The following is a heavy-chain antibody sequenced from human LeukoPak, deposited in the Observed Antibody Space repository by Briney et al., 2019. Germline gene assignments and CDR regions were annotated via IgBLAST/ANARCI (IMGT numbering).Heavy chain of an antibody. CDR1: GFTFSSYG. V-gene: IGHV3-30*18. Sequence: GGSLRLSCAASGFTFSSYGMHWVRQAPGKGLEWVAVISYDGSNKYYADSVKGRFTISRDNSKNTLYLQMNSLRAEDTAVYYCAKDRASLPRVYYYYYGMDVWGQGTTVTVSS. CDR3: AKDRASLPRVYYYYYGMDV. CDR2: ISYDGSNK. D-gene: IGHD2-21*01. J-gene: IGHJ6*02.